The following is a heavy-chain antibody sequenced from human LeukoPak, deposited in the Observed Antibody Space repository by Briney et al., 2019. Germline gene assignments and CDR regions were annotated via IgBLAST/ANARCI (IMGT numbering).Heavy chain of an antibody. V-gene: IGHV3-23*01. CDR1: GLTFSSYA. CDR2: ISGSGGST. CDR3: AKDPHDYGDYGWFDP. J-gene: IGHJ5*02. Sequence: PGGSLRLSCAASGLTFSSYAMSWVRQAPGKGLEWVSAISGSGGSTYYADSVKGRFTISRDNSKNTLYLQMNSLRAEDTAVYYCAKDPHDYGDYGWFDPWGQGTLVTVSS. D-gene: IGHD4-17*01.